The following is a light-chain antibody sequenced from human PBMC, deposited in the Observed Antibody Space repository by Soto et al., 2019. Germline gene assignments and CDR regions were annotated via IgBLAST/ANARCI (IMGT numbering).Light chain of an antibody. V-gene: IGKV1-27*01. CDR2: SVS. J-gene: IGKJ5*01. Sequence: IQMTQSPSSLSASVGDRVTITCRASQDIGIYLAWYQQRPGTVPKLLLYSVSTLQSGFPSRFSGSGSGTNFTLTISIRLPEDVATYYSQYYNSLPVTFVQGTRLEIK. CDR3: QYYNSLPVT. CDR1: QDIGIY.